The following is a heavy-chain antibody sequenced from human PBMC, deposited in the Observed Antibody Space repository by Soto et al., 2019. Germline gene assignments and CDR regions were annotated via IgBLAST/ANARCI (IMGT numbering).Heavy chain of an antibody. CDR1: GGTFSGYA. CDR3: ARDPRSITGTTSSEDFQH. CDR2: IIPLLGIT. V-gene: IGHV1-69*01. Sequence: QAQLRQSGAEVKKPGSSVKVSCKASGGTFSGYAINWVRQAPGQGLEWMGGIIPLLGITDYGQKFQGRITIAADESTGTAYMDLRGLRSEDTAVYYCARDPRSITGTTSSEDFQHWGQGTLVSVSS. J-gene: IGHJ1*01. D-gene: IGHD1-20*01.